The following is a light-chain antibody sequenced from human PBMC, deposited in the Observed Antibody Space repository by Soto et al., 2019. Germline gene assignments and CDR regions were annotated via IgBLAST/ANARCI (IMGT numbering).Light chain of an antibody. CDR3: QRHYNTPWT. J-gene: IGKJ1*01. Sequence: DIPLPPAPSSLSASVGDRITITCRASQRSSTYLNWYQQKPGKAPELVIYTASSLESGVPSRFSGSGSGTDFTLTISSLQPEDLATYYGQRHYNTPWTFGQGNKVEIK. CDR2: TAS. V-gene: IGKV1-39*01. CDR1: QRSSTY.